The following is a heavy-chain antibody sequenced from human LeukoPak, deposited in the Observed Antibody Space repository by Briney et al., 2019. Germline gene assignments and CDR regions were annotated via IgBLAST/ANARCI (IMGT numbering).Heavy chain of an antibody. Sequence: GGSLRLSCAASGFTVSTNYMSRVRQAPGKGLEWVSVIYSGGSTYYADSVKGRFTISRHNSKNTLYLQMNSLRAEDTAVYYCARGSYDSSGYIDYWGQGTLVTVSS. V-gene: IGHV3-53*04. CDR1: GFTVSTNY. D-gene: IGHD3-22*01. CDR3: ARGSYDSSGYIDY. CDR2: IYSGGST. J-gene: IGHJ4*02.